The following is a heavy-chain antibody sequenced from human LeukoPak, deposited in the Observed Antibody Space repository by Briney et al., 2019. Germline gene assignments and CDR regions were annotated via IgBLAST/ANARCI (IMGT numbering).Heavy chain of an antibody. CDR3: AKDLGYSYGPYDAFDI. CDR1: GFTFSSYA. Sequence: GGSLRLSCAASGFTFSSYAMSWVRQAPGKGLEWVSAISGSGGSTYYADSVKGRFTISRDNSKNTLYLQMNSLRAEDTAVYYCAKDLGYSYGPYDAFDIWGQGTMVTVSS. D-gene: IGHD5-18*01. CDR2: ISGSGGST. V-gene: IGHV3-23*01. J-gene: IGHJ3*02.